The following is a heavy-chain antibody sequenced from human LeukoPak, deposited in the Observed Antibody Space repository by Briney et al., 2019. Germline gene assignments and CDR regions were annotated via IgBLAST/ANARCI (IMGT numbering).Heavy chain of an antibody. CDR1: GGSISSTSYY. J-gene: IGHJ4*02. CDR3: ARGNNDYYDSSGYDFLL. V-gene: IGHV4-39*07. CDR2: ICYSGST. Sequence: SETLSLTCTVSGGSISSTSYYWGWIRQPPGKGLEWIGSICYSGSTYFNPSLKSRVTISVDTSKNQFSLKLSSVTAADTAVYYCARGNNDYYDSSGYDFLLWGQGTLVTVSS. D-gene: IGHD3-22*01.